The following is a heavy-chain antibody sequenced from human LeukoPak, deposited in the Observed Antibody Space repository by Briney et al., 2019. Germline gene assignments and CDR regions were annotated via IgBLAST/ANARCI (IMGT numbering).Heavy chain of an antibody. V-gene: IGHV4-59*01. D-gene: IGHD5-18*01. CDR1: GGSISRYY. CDR2: IYYSGST. CDR3: ARDTAMPEDY. Sequence: SETLSLTCTVSGGSISRYYWSWIRQPPGKGLEWIGYIYYSGSTNYNPSLKSRVTISVDTSKNQFSLRLSSVTAADTAVYYCARDTAMPEDYWGQGTLVTVSS. J-gene: IGHJ4*02.